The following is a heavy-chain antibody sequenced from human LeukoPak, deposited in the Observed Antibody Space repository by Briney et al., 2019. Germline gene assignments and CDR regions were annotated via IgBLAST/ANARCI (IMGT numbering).Heavy chain of an antibody. CDR2: IIPIFGTA. CDR3: ARGPLELRYYFDY. D-gene: IGHD1-7*01. J-gene: IGHJ4*02. Sequence: SVKVSCKHTFTRHNIHWVRQAPGQGLEWMGGIIPIFGTANYAQKFQGRVTITTDESTSTAYMELSSLRSEDTAVYYCARGPLELRYYFDYWGQGTLVTVSS. CDR1: TFTRHN. V-gene: IGHV1-69*05.